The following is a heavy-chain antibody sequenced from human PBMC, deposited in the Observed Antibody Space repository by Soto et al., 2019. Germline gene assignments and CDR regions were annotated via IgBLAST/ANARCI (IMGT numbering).Heavy chain of an antibody. CDR2: INPNSGTT. J-gene: IGHJ6*02. CDR3: ARDLYTDGTAAGRMDGKDV. CDR1: GYTFTRNY. Sequence: SVKVSCKESGYTFTRNYVHWVRQAPGQGLEWMGVINPNSGTTNYAQKFQGRVTMTRDTSTSTLYMELSGLTSEGTAVYYCARDLYTDGTAAGRMDGKDVWARGTSDTVSS. D-gene: IGHD6-13*01. V-gene: IGHV1-46*01.